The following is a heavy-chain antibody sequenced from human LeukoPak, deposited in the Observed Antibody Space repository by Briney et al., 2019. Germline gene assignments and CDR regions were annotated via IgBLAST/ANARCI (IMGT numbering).Heavy chain of an antibody. D-gene: IGHD2-2*01. CDR2: ISGSGGDT. Sequence: QTGGSLRLSCAASEFTFSSYVMSWVRQAPGKGLEWVSTISGSGGDTYYADSVKGRFTISRDNSKNTLYVQTNSLRAEDTAVYYCAKKYCTFTSCYDAFDIWGQGTMVTVSS. CDR3: AKKYCTFTSCYDAFDI. CDR1: EFTFSSYV. J-gene: IGHJ3*02. V-gene: IGHV3-23*01.